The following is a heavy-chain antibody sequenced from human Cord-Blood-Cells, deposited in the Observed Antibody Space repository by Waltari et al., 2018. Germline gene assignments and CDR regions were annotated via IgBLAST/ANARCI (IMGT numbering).Heavy chain of an antibody. J-gene: IGHJ6*03. Sequence: QVQLVQSGAEVKKPGSSVTVCCKASGGTFSSYAISWVRQAPGQGLEWMGGIILIFGTANYAQKYQGRVTITADESTSTAYMELSSLRSEDTAVYYCARGHCSGGSCYAPMDVWGKGTTVTVSS. CDR1: GGTFSSYA. V-gene: IGHV1-69*01. D-gene: IGHD2-15*01. CDR2: IILIFGTA. CDR3: ARGHCSGGSCYAPMDV.